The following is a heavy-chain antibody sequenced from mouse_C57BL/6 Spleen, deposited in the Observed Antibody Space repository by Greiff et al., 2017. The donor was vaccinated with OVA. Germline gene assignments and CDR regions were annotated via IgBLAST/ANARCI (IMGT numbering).Heavy chain of an antibody. V-gene: IGHV3-6*01. Sequence: EVQRVESGPGLVKPSQSLSLTCSVTGYSITSGYYWNWIRQFPGNKLEWMGYISYDGSNNYNPSLKNRISITRDTSKNQFFLKLNSVTTEDTATYYCAREEATNFDYWGQGTTLTVSS. CDR3: AREEATNFDY. D-gene: IGHD1-1*01. CDR2: ISYDGSN. CDR1: GYSITSGYY. J-gene: IGHJ2*01.